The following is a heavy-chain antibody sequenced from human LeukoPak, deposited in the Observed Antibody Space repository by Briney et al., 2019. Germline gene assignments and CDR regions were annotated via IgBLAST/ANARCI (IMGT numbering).Heavy chain of an antibody. D-gene: IGHD3-22*01. V-gene: IGHV3-30*18. Sequence: GGSLRLSCAASGFTFSNCGMHWVRQAPGKGLEWVAVISNDGSQKYYGDSVKGRFTISRDDSENMMYLQMNSLRAEDMAVYFCAKGGAYYYDSGGYRPLDYWGQGTLVTVSP. CDR2: ISNDGSQK. CDR3: AKGGAYYYDSGGYRPLDY. J-gene: IGHJ4*02. CDR1: GFTFSNCG.